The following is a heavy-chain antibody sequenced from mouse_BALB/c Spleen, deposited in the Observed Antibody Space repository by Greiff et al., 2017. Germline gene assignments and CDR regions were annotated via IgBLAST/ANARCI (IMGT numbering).Heavy chain of an antibody. D-gene: IGHD2-3*01. J-gene: IGHJ4*01. CDR1: GYAFTNYW. CDR2: IYPGSGNT. V-gene: IGHV1-63*01. CDR3: ARIYEGAMDY. Sequence: QVQLQQSGAELVRPGTSVKISCKASGYAFTNYWLGWVKQRPGHGLEWIGDIYPGSGNTYYNEKFKGKATLTADKSSSTAYMQLSSLTSEDSAVYFCARIYEGAMDYWGQGTSVTVSS.